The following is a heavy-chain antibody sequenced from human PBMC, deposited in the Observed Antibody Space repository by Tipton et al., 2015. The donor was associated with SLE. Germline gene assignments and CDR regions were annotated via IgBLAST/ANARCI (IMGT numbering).Heavy chain of an antibody. D-gene: IGHD3-22*01. CDR1: GFTLSSYA. J-gene: IGHJ3*02. V-gene: IGHV3-23*01. Sequence: GSLRLSCAASGFTLSSYAMSWVRQAPGKGLEWVSGISGSGASTYYADSVKGRFTISRDNSKNTLYLQMNSLRAEDTAVYYCAKGRTYDSSADDAFDIWGQGTMVTVSS. CDR2: ISGSGAST. CDR3: AKGRTYDSSADDAFDI.